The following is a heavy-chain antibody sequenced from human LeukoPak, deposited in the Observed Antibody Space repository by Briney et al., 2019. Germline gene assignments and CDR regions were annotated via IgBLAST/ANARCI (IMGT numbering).Heavy chain of an antibody. V-gene: IGHV1-2*06. CDR3: SRGGIVGASDY. J-gene: IGHJ4*02. CDR2: INPNSGGT. CDR1: GYTFTGYY. Sequence: ASVKVSCKXSGYTFTGYYIQWVRQVPAQGHELVGRINPNSGGTTYSYKFQGRVTMTRDTSISTAYMELKMLKFDYKAAYFQSRGGIVGASDYWGQGTLLTVSS. D-gene: IGHD1-26*01.